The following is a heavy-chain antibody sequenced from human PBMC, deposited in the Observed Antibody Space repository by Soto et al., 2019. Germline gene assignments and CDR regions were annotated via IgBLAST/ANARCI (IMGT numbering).Heavy chain of an antibody. D-gene: IGHD2-15*01. CDR3: AREPRYCRGGSCRITGGAYDI. V-gene: IGHV3-66*01. CDR2: ISNRGDT. J-gene: IGHJ3*02. Sequence: GGSLRLSCTASGFIVSDTYVNWVRQAPGKGLEWVSVISNRGDTHYADSVRGRFSLSRDISDNTLHLQMNNLRVEDTAVYYCAREPRYCRGGSCRITGGAYDIWGQATMLTVS. CDR1: GFIVSDTY.